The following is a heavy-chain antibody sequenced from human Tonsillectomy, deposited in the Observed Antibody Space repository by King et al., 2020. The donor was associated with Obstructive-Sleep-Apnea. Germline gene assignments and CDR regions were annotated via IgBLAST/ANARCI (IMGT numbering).Heavy chain of an antibody. D-gene: IGHD3-10*02. CDR3: ARDHDRERGIFDY. CDR2: IYNGETI. CDR1: GGSIGSGGFY. Sequence: VQLQESGPGLVTPSQTLSLTCTVSGGSIGSGGFYWSWIRQLPGRDLEWIGYIYNGETIYYNPSLESRVTISADTPKAQFPLKLTSVTAADTAVYYCARDHDRERGIFDYWGQGTLVTVSS. J-gene: IGHJ4*02. V-gene: IGHV4-31*03.